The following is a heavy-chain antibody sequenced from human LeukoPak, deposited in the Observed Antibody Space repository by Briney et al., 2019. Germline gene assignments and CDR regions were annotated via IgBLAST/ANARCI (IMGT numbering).Heavy chain of an antibody. CDR2: ISTTGGST. CDR1: GFSFNNYA. V-gene: IGHV3-23*01. J-gene: IGHJ4*02. CDR3: AGDVYGDYVPYYFDY. Sequence: GGSLRLSCAASGFSFNNYAMSWVRQAPGKGLEWVSAISTTGGSTYYADSVKGRFTISRDNAKNSLYLQMNSLRAEDTAVYYCAGDVYGDYVPYYFDYWGQGTLVTVSS. D-gene: IGHD4-17*01.